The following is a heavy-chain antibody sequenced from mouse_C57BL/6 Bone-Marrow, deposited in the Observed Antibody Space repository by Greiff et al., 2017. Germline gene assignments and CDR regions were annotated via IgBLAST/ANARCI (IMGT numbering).Heavy chain of an antibody. Sequence: QVQLKQSGPELVKPGASVKISCKASGYAFSSSWMNWVKQRPGKGLEWIGRIYPGDGDTNYNGKFKGKATLTADKSSSTAYMQLSSLTSEDSAVYVCAKITTVVAPDYAMDYWGQGTSVTVSS. CDR2: IYPGDGDT. V-gene: IGHV1-82*01. D-gene: IGHD1-1*01. J-gene: IGHJ4*01. CDR1: GYAFSSSW. CDR3: AKITTVVAPDYAMDY.